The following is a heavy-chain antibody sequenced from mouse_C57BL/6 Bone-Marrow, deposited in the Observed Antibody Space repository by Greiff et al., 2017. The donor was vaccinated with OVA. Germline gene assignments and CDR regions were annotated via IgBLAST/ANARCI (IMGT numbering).Heavy chain of an antibody. CDR3: ARYGSSSTVCAY. CDR1: GYTFTSYW. J-gene: IGHJ3*01. D-gene: IGHD1-1*01. Sequence: VQLQQPGAELVKPGASVKMSCKASGYTFTSYWITWVKQRPGQGLAWIGDIYPGSGSTNYNDKFKSKATLTVDTSSSTASMQLISLTSEDSAVYYCARYGSSSTVCAYWGQGTRVTVSA. CDR2: IYPGSGST. V-gene: IGHV1-55*01.